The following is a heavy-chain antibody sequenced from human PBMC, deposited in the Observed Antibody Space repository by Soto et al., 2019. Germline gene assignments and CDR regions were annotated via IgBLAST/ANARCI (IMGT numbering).Heavy chain of an antibody. V-gene: IGHV3-74*03. D-gene: IGHD5-18*01. CDR1: GFTFSSYW. CDR2: INSDGSAT. Sequence: EVQLVESGGGLVQPGGSLRLSCAASGFTFSSYWMHWVRQAPGKGLVWVSRINSDGSATTYADSVKGRCTISRDNAKNTRYPPMNCLRAEDTAVYYCASGLDTAMARMDYWGQGTVVTVSS. J-gene: IGHJ4*02. CDR3: ASGLDTAMARMDY.